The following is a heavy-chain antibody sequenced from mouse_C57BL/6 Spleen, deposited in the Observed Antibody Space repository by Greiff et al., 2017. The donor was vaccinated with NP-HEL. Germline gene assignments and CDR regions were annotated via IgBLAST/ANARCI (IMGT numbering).Heavy chain of an antibody. V-gene: IGHV1-62-2*01. J-gene: IGHJ3*01. CDR1: GYTFTEYT. Sequence: VKLMESGAELVKPGASVKLSCKASGYTFTEYTIHWVKQRSGQGLEWIGWFYPGSGSIKYNEKFKDKATLTADKSSSTVDMELSRLTSEDSAVYFCARHGVRYLSGAWFAYWGQGTLVTVSA. D-gene: IGHD1-1*01. CDR3: ARHGVRYLSGAWFAY. CDR2: FYPGSGSI.